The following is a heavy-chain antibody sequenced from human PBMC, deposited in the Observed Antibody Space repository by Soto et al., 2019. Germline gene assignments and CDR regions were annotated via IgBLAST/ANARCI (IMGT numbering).Heavy chain of an antibody. Sequence: AASGFTFSSYAMTWVRQAPGKGLEWVSSISAGGGNTYYADSVKGRFTISRDNSKNTLYLRMNSLRAEDTAIYYCAGGWGYFDYWGQGTLVTVSS. D-gene: IGHD3-16*01. CDR3: AGGWGYFDY. V-gene: IGHV3-23*01. CDR2: ISAGGGNT. J-gene: IGHJ4*02. CDR1: GFTFSSYA.